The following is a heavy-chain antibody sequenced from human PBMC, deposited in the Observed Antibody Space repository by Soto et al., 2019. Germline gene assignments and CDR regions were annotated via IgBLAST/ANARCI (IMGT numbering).Heavy chain of an antibody. Sequence: SETLSLTCAVYGGSFSGYYWSWIRQPPGKGLEWIGEINHSGSTNYNPSLKSRVTISVDTSKNQFSLKLSSVTAADTAVYYCASESGSGSSGSYYYYMDVWGKGTTVTVSS. CDR1: GGSFSGYY. CDR3: ASESGSGSSGSYYYYMDV. J-gene: IGHJ6*03. V-gene: IGHV4-34*01. D-gene: IGHD3-10*01. CDR2: INHSGST.